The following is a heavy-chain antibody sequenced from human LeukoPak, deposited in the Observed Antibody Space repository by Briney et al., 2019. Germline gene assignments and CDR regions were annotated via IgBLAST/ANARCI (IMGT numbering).Heavy chain of an antibody. D-gene: IGHD3-10*01. J-gene: IGHJ4*02. CDR2: IYSGGST. V-gene: IGHV3-53*01. Sequence: GGSLRLSCAASGFTVSSNYMSWVRQAPGKGLEWVSVIYSGGSTYYADSVKGRFTISRDNSKNTLYLQMNSLRAEDTAVYYCARDFYGSGRHPDYWGQGTLVTVSS. CDR3: ARDFYGSGRHPDY. CDR1: GFTVSSNY.